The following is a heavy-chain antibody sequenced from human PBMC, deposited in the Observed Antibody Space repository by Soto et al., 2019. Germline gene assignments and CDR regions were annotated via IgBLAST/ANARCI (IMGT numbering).Heavy chain of an antibody. CDR3: ERATTVIFYYYMDV. CDR1: GFTFSSYA. V-gene: IGHV3-23*01. Sequence: GGSLRLSCAASGFTFSSYAMSWVRQAPGKGLEWVSAISGSGGSTYYADSVKGRFTISRDNSKNTLYLQMNRLSAEATAVYYSERATTVIFYYYMDVWGKGTTVTVSS. CDR2: ISGSGGST. J-gene: IGHJ6*03. D-gene: IGHD4-4*01.